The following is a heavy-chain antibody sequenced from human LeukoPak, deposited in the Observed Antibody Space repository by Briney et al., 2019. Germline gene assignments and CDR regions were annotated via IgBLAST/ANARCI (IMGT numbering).Heavy chain of an antibody. CDR2: IYYSGST. D-gene: IGHD3-16*02. V-gene: IGHV4-59*01. Sequence: PSETLSLTCTVSGGSISSYYWSWIRQPPGKGLEWIGYIYYSGSTNYDPSLKSRVTISVDTSKNQFSLKLSPVTAADTAVYYCARGSYDYVWGSYRYTRYFDYWGQGTLVTVSS. CDR1: GGSISSYY. CDR3: ARGSYDYVWGSYRYTRYFDY. J-gene: IGHJ4*02.